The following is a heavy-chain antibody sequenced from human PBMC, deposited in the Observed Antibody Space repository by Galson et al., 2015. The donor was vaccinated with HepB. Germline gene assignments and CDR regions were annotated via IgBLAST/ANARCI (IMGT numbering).Heavy chain of an antibody. CDR1: GFTFTNYA. J-gene: IGHJ4*02. Sequence: SLRLSCAASGFTFTNYAMTWVRQAPGKGLQWVSGISGSGDKMYYADSVKGRFTISRDNSKNTLYLQMNSLRAEDTAVYYCAKERGDILTGFEFWGQGTLVTVSS. V-gene: IGHV3-23*01. CDR2: ISGSGDKM. D-gene: IGHD3-9*01. CDR3: AKERGDILTGFEF.